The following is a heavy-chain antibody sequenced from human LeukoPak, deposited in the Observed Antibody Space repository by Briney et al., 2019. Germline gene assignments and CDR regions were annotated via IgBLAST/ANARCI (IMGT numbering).Heavy chain of an antibody. CDR3: ARMSSYCDY. D-gene: IGHD2-2*01. V-gene: IGHV3-23*01. CDR2: ISGSGGST. J-gene: IGHJ4*02. Sequence: PGGSLRLSCAASGFTFSSYAMSWVRQAPGKGLEWVSAISGSGGSTYYADSVKGRFTISRDNSKNTLYLQMNSLRAEDTGVYFCARMSSYCDYWGQGTLVTVSS. CDR1: GFTFSSYA.